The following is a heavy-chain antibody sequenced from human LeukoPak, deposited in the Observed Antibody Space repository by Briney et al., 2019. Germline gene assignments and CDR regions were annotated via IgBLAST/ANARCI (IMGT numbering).Heavy chain of an antibody. D-gene: IGHD3-22*01. CDR2: ISYDGSNK. Sequence: GRSLRLSCAASGFTFSSYGMHWVRQAPGKGLEWVAVISYDGSNKYYADSVKGRFTISRDNSKNTLYLQMNSLRAEDTAVYYCAKARSYYYDSSGSSAFDYWGQGTLVTVSS. CDR3: AKARSYYYDSSGSSAFDY. CDR1: GFTFSSYG. J-gene: IGHJ4*02. V-gene: IGHV3-30*18.